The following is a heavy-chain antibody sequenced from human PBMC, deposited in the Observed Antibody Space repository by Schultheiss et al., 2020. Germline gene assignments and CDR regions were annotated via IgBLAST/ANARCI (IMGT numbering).Heavy chain of an antibody. Sequence: ASVKVSCKASGGTFSSYAISWVRQAPGQGLEWMGGINPNSGGTNYAQKFQGRVTMTRNTSISTAYMELSSLRAEDTAVYYCARDGCGGDCLVDYWGQGTLVTVSS. CDR2: INPNSGGT. CDR3: ARDGCGGDCLVDY. CDR1: GGTFSSYA. V-gene: IGHV1-8*02. D-gene: IGHD2-21*02. J-gene: IGHJ4*02.